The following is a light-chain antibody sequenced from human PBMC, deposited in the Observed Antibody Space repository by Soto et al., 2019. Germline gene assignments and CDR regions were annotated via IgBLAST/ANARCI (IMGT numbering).Light chain of an antibody. CDR1: QGIRND. CDR2: AAS. V-gene: IGKV1-6*01. CDR3: LQDYNFPLT. Sequence: AIQMTQSPSSLSASVGDRVTITCLASQGIRNDLGWYQQKPGKAPKLLIYAASTLQSGVPSRFSGSGYGTDFTLTISSLQPEDFATYYCLQDYNFPLTFGGGTKVDIK. J-gene: IGKJ4*01.